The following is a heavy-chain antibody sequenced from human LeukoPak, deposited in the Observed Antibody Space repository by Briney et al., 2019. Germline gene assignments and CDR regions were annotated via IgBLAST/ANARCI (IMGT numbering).Heavy chain of an antibody. J-gene: IGHJ4*02. CDR1: GGSISSYY. D-gene: IGHD3-3*01. Sequence: SETLSLTCTVSGGSISSYYWSWIRQPAGKGLEWIGRTYTSGSTNYNPSLKSRVTMSVDTSKNQFSLKLSSVTAADTAVYYCARESPPDFWSGYYPFDYWGQGTLVTVSS. V-gene: IGHV4-4*07. CDR3: ARESPPDFWSGYYPFDY. CDR2: TYTSGST.